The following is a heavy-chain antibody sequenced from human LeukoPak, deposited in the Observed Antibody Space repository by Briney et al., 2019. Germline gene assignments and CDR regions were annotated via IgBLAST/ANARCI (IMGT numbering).Heavy chain of an antibody. CDR2: IYSGGYT. Sequence: GGSLRLSCAVSGFTVSGNYMSWVRQAPGKGLEWVSVIYSGGYTYYADSVKGRFTISRDNSENTLFLQMNSLRAEDTAVYYCARDDYGANERDWGQGTLVTVSS. CDR3: ARDDYGANERD. D-gene: IGHD4-23*01. CDR1: GFTVSGNY. J-gene: IGHJ4*02. V-gene: IGHV3-66*01.